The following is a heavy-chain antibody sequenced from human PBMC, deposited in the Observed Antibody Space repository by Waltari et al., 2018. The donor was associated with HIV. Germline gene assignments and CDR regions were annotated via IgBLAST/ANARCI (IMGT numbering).Heavy chain of an antibody. D-gene: IGHD3-10*01. CDR1: GYTFSAYT. Sequence: VQLVQSGAEMRKPEASVKVSCRASGYTFSAYTISWGRQAPGQGLEWMGWISGYNGNTNYAQKFQGRVNMTTDTSTSTAHMELRSMRSDDAAVYYCARGVSIVRGVMIRGHMDVWGQGTTVTVSS. CDR2: ISGYNGNT. V-gene: IGHV1-18*01. J-gene: IGHJ6*02. CDR3: ARGVSIVRGVMIRGHMDV.